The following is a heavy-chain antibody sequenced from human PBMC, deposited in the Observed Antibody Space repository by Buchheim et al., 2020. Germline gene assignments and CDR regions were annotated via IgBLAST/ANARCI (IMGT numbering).Heavy chain of an antibody. D-gene: IGHD5-12*01. J-gene: IGHJ6*02. V-gene: IGHV1-69*12. CDR2: FSPIIGTT. CDR1: GGTFSSHG. CDR3: ARGEYSGYDSSAASSEYGMDV. Sequence: QVQLVQSGAEVKKPGSSVKVSCKASGGTFSSHGLSWVRQAPGQGLEWMGGFSPIIGTTDYAQKFQGRLTMTADDSTSTAYMELSSLTPEDTAVYYCARGEYSGYDSSAASSEYGMDVWGQGTT.